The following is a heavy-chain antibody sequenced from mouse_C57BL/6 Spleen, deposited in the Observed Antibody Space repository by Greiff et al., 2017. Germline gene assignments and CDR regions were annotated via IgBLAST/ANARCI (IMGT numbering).Heavy chain of an antibody. J-gene: IGHJ2*01. V-gene: IGHV1-80*01. D-gene: IGHD1-1*01. CDR2: IYPGDGDT. CDR3: ARSGDYGSSYDY. CDR1: GYAFSSYW. Sequence: VQLQESGAELVKPGASVKISCKASGYAFSSYWMNWVKQRPGKGLEWIGQIYPGDGDTNYNGKFKGKATLTADKSSSTAYMQLSSLTSEDSAVYFGARSGDYGSSYDYWGQGTTLTVSS.